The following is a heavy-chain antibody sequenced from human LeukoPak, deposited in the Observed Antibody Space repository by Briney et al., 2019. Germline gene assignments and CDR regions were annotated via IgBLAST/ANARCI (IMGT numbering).Heavy chain of an antibody. CDR1: GYTFTGYY. V-gene: IGHV1-2*02. CDR3: ARAYYYDSSGYYYDY. D-gene: IGHD3-22*01. Sequence: ASVKVSCKASGYTFTGYYMHWVRQAPGQGLEWMGWINPNSGGTNYAQKFQGRVTMTRDTSISTAYMELSRLRSDDTAVYYCARAYYYDSSGYYYDYWGQGTLVSVSS. J-gene: IGHJ4*02. CDR2: INPNSGGT.